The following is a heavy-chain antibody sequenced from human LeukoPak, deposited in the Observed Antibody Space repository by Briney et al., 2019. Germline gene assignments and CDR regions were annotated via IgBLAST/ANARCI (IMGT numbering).Heavy chain of an antibody. D-gene: IGHD6-19*01. CDR2: INPNSGGT. V-gene: IGHV1-2*04. CDR3: ARDGWKIAVAGTLYYGMDV. CDR1: GYTFTGYY. Sequence: GASVKVSCKASGYTFTGYYMHWVRQAPGQGLEWMGWINPNSGGTNYAQKFQGWVTMTRDTSISTAYMELSRLRSDDTAVYYCARDGWKIAVAGTLYYGMDVWGQGTTVTVSS. J-gene: IGHJ6*02.